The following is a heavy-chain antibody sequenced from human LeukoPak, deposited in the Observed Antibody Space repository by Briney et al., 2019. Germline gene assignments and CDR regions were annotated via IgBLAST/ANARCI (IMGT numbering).Heavy chain of an antibody. J-gene: IGHJ4*02. V-gene: IGHV3-23*01. CDR2: ISKSGDIT. D-gene: IGHD1-1*01. CDR3: AKDASTTNNFYFFDY. Sequence: PGGCLRLSCAASGFTFTNYAMTWVRQAPGKGLEWISGISKSGDITFYADSVKGRFTISRDTSKSAVYLQMNNLRAEDTAIYYCAKDASTTNNFYFFDYWGQGALATVSS. CDR1: GFTFTNYA.